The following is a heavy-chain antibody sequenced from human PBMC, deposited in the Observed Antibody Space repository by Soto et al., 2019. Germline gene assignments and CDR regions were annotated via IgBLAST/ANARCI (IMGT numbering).Heavy chain of an antibody. CDR1: GFAFPTYA. CDR2: ITSSGGAT. V-gene: IGHV3-23*01. Sequence: EVRLLESGGGLVQPGGSLRLSCAASGFAFPTYAINWVRQAPGKGLEWVSSITSSGGATYYADSVKGRFTISRDNSKNPGDLQRDRLGGGDAAVDCWAKAGASTGPGGGGFEHWGQGTLVPVSS. D-gene: IGHD3-10*01. CDR3: AKAGASTGPGGGGFEH. J-gene: IGHJ4*02.